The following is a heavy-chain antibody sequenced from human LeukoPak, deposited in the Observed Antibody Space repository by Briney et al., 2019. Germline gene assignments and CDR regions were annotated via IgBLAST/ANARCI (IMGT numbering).Heavy chain of an antibody. CDR3: AKAHFPQRSLDY. Sequence: PGRSLRLSCAASGFTFSSYGMHWVRQAPGKGLEWVAVISYDGSNKYYADSVKGRFTISRDNSKNTLYLQMNSLRAEDTAVYYCAKAHFPQRSLDYWGQGTLVTVSS. CDR2: ISYDGSNK. V-gene: IGHV3-30*18. D-gene: IGHD6-25*01. CDR1: GFTFSSYG. J-gene: IGHJ4*02.